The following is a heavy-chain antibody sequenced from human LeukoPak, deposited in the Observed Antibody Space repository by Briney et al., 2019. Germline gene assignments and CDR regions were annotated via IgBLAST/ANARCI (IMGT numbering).Heavy chain of an antibody. CDR1: GGSFSGYY. Sequence: SETLSLTCAVYGGSFSGYYWSWIRQPPGKGLEWIGEINHSGSTNYNPSLKSRVTISVDTSKNQFSLKLSSVTAADTAVYYCASLGSGYSYGFYFDYWGQGTLVTVSS. CDR2: INHSGST. J-gene: IGHJ4*02. CDR3: ASLGSGYSYGFYFDY. D-gene: IGHD5-18*01. V-gene: IGHV4-34*01.